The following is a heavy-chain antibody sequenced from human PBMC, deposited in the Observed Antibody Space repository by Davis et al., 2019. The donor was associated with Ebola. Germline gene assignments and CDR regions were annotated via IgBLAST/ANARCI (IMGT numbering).Heavy chain of an antibody. V-gene: IGHV3-23*01. J-gene: IGHJ6*04. CDR1: GFTFSSYA. CDR3: AKSGLSFGVVKYHYGMDV. D-gene: IGHD3-3*01. CDR2: SSGRGGNT. Sequence: GESLKISCAASGFTFSSYAMSWVRQAPGKGLEWVSASSGRGGNTYDADSVKGRFTISRDNSKKTLYLQMNSLRAEDTAVYYCAKSGLSFGVVKYHYGMDVWGKGTTVTVSS.